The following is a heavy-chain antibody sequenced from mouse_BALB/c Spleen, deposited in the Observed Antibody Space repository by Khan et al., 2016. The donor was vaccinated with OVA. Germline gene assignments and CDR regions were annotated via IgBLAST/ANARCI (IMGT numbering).Heavy chain of an antibody. Sequence: VQLKQSGPELVRPGASVKISCKASGYSFTDYFMNWVMQSHGKSLEWIGRINPHIGETFYNQRFKDKATLTVDESSNTSHMELRSLASEDSAVYYCTRIYRSDFDYWGQGTTLTVSS. CDR3: TRIYRSDFDY. D-gene: IGHD1-1*01. J-gene: IGHJ2*01. CDR2: INPHIGET. V-gene: IGHV1-20*02. CDR1: GYSFTDYF.